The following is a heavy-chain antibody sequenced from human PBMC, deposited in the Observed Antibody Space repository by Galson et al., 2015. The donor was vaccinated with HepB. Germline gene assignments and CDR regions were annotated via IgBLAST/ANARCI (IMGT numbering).Heavy chain of an antibody. J-gene: IGHJ4*02. CDR1: GFTFSSYS. Sequence: SLRLSCAASGFTFSSYSMNWVRQAPGKGLEWVSSISSSSSYIYYADSVRGRSTISRDNARNSLYLQMNSLRAEDTAVYYCAKDERESQYFDWLLSFDYWGQGTLVTVSS. CDR3: AKDERESQYFDWLLSFDY. V-gene: IGHV3-21*01. CDR2: ISSSSSYI. D-gene: IGHD3-9*01.